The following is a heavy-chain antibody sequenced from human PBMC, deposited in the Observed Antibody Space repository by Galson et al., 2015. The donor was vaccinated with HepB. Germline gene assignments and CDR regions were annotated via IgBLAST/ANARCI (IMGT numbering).Heavy chain of an antibody. V-gene: IGHV3-21*01. D-gene: IGHD2-2*01. CDR1: GFTFSSYS. J-gene: IGHJ3*02. CDR3: ATLYCMSTNCPDAFDI. CDR2: ISSSSSYI. Sequence: SLRLSCAASGFTFSSYSMNWVRQAPGKGLEWVSSISSSSSYIYYADSVKGRFTISRDNAKNSLYLQMSSLRAEDTAVYYCATLYCMSTNCPDAFDIWGQGTMVTVSS.